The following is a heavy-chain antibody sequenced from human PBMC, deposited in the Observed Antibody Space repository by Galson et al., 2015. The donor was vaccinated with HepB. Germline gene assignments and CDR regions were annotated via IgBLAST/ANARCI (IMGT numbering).Heavy chain of an antibody. CDR1: GFSFSIYS. CDR3: ASGSASHGTVY. J-gene: IGHJ4*02. CDR2: ISSSSTYI. V-gene: IGHV3-21*01. Sequence: SLRLSCAASGFSFSIYSMNWVRQAPGKGLEWVSSISSSSTYIYYTESVKGRFTISRDNAKNSLYLQMSGLRAEDTAVYYCASGSASHGTVYCGPVTLFTVSS. D-gene: IGHD5-24*01.